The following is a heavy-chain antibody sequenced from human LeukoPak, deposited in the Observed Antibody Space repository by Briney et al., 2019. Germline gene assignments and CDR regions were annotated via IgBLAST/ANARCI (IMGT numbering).Heavy chain of an antibody. V-gene: IGHV4-4*02. D-gene: IGHD3-10*02. CDR1: GGSITTTNW. CDR2: IHHSGTT. Sequence: PSGTLSLTCAVSGGSITTTNWWTWVRQPPGKGLEWIGEIHHSGTTHYNPSLKTRVTISVDNSKNQFSLKLTSMTAADTAVYFCARVFGGANGGQGTLVTVSS. CDR3: ARVFGGAN. J-gene: IGHJ4*02.